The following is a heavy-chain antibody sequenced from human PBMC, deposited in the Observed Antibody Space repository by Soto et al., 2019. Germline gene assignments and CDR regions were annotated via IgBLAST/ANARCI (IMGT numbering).Heavy chain of an antibody. V-gene: IGHV3-21*01. CDR1: GFTFSSYS. Sequence: PGGSLRLSCAASGFTFSSYSMNWVRQAPGKGLEWVSSISSSSSYIYYADSVKGRFTISRDNAKNSLYLQMNSLRAEDTAVYYCARDRAQLLWAHYCYYGMDVWGQGTTVTVSS. D-gene: IGHD2-2*01. J-gene: IGHJ6*02. CDR2: ISSSSSYI. CDR3: ARDRAQLLWAHYCYYGMDV.